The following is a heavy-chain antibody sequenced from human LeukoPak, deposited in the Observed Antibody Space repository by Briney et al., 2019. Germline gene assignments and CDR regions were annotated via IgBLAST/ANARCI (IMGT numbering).Heavy chain of an antibody. Sequence: SETLSLTCTVSGGSINSYYWSWIRQPPGKGLEWIGEINHSGSTNYNPSLKSRVTISVDTSKNQFSLKLSSVTAADTAVYYCARAGDPDLGWGYYYYYMDVWGKGTTVTVSS. V-gene: IGHV4-34*01. CDR2: INHSGST. J-gene: IGHJ6*03. D-gene: IGHD4-17*01. CDR1: GGSINSYY. CDR3: ARAGDPDLGWGYYYYYMDV.